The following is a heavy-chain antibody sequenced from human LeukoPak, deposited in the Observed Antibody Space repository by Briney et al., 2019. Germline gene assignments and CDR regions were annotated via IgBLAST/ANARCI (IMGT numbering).Heavy chain of an antibody. CDR1: GGSFSAYY. V-gene: IGHV4-34*01. D-gene: IGHD6-13*01. CDR3: ARGRGARSSRWYNWFDP. CDR2: INHSGST. J-gene: IGHJ5*02. Sequence: SETLSLTCAVYGGSFSAYYWSWIRQPPGKGLAWIGEINHSGSTNYNPSLKSRVTISIDTSKNQFSLEMSSVTAADTAVYYCARGRGARSSRWYNWFDPWGQGTLVTVSS.